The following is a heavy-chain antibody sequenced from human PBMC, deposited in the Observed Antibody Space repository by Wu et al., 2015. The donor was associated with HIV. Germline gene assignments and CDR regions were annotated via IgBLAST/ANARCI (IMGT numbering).Heavy chain of an antibody. CDR1: GGTSKNNA. Sequence: QVQLVQSGAEVKKPGSSVKVSCKASGGTSKNNAINWVRQAPGEGLEWMGRITPLFGRPNYAQRFQGRVTITADESTSTAYMELSSLKSEDTAIYYCAKTNRIVTNGIDFYHYYGMDVWGQGTTVTVS. CDR3: AKTNRIVTNGIDFYHYYGMDV. CDR2: ITPLFGRP. V-gene: IGHV1-69*13. D-gene: IGHD1-1*01. J-gene: IGHJ6*02.